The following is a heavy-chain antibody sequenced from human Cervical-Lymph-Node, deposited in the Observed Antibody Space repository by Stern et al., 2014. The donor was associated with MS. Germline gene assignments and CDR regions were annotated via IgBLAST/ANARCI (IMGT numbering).Heavy chain of an antibody. J-gene: IGHJ4*02. CDR2: INPNSGGP. D-gene: IGHD1-14*01. CDR1: GYTFIEYY. CDR3: VRVPLWAHGIFDY. Sequence: QMQLVQSGAEVKKPGASVKVSCKASGYTFIEYYLHWVRQAPGQGLEWMGRINPNSGGPNYAQKFQGRVTMTRDTSITTAYMELSGLTSDDTAVYYCVRVPLWAHGIFDYWGQGTLVTVSS. V-gene: IGHV1-2*06.